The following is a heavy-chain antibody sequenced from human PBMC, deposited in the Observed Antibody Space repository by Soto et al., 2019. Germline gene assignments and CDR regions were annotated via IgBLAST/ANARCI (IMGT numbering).Heavy chain of an antibody. CDR2: INPHSGNT. Sequence: GASVNGSCKTPGYGFTCDYLHWVRQAPEQGLEWMGWINPHSGNTNYAQKFLGRVSMTRDTSISTAYMELLSLTSDDTAIYYCARAVYCGSDCYSYGMDVWGQGTTVTVSS. CDR3: ARAVYCGSDCYSYGMDV. CDR1: GYGFTCDY. D-gene: IGHD3-22*01. V-gene: IGHV1-2*02. J-gene: IGHJ6*02.